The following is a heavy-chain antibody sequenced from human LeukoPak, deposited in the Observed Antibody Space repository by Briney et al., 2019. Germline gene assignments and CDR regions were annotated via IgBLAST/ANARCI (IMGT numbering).Heavy chain of an antibody. J-gene: IGHJ6*04. Sequence: GASVKVSCKGSGGTFSSYAISWVRQAPGQGLEWMGGIIPIFGTANYAQKFQGRVTITADESTSTAYMELSSLRSEDTAVYYCASTIFGVVITPLDVWGKGTTVTVSS. D-gene: IGHD3-3*01. CDR2: IIPIFGTA. CDR3: ASTIFGVVITPLDV. CDR1: GGTFSSYA. V-gene: IGHV1-69*13.